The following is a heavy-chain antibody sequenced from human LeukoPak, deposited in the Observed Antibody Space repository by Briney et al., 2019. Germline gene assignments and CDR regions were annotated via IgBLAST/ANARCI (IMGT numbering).Heavy chain of an antibody. CDR2: IYISGST. CDR1: GDSISDNY. V-gene: IGHV4-4*07. Sequence: WETLSLTCTVSGDSISDNYWSWIRQPAGKGLEWIGRIYISGSTNYNPSLMSRVTMSLDTSKNQFSLELNSVTAADTAIYYCARGGDYNKPFEYWGQGTLVTVSS. D-gene: IGHD4-11*01. CDR3: ARGGDYNKPFEY. J-gene: IGHJ4*02.